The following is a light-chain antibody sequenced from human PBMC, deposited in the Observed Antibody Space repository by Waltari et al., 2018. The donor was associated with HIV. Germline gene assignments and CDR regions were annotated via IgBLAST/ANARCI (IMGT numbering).Light chain of an antibody. CDR1: SSNIGAGYD. V-gene: IGLV1-40*01. CDR2: GNS. Sequence: QSVLTQPPSVSGVPGQRVTISCTWSSSNIGAGYDVTVYPQLPGTAPKLLIYGNSNRPSGVPDRFSGSKSGTSASLAITGLQAEDEADYYCQSYDSSLSGSGVFGGGTKLTVL. J-gene: IGLJ3*02. CDR3: QSYDSSLSGSGV.